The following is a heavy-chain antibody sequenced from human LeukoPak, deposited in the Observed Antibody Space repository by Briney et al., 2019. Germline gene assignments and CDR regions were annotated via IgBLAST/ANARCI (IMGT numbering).Heavy chain of an antibody. CDR1: GGSISSYY. V-gene: IGHV4-59*08. D-gene: IGHD1-7*01. CDR3: ARASWNWWFDP. Sequence: SETLSLTCTVSGGSISSYYWSWIRQPPGKGLEWIGYIYYSGSTNYNPSLKSRVTISVDTSKNQFSLKLSSVTAADTAVYYCARASWNWWFDPWGQGTLVTVSS. J-gene: IGHJ5*02. CDR2: IYYSGST.